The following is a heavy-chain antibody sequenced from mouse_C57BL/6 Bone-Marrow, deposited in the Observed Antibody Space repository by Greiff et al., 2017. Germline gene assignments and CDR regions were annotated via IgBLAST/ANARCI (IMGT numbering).Heavy chain of an antibody. V-gene: IGHV1-7*01. CDR2: INPSSGYT. D-gene: IGHD1-1*01. CDR3: ARRLVFYGSSFFDY. Sequence: QVQLQQSGAELAKPGASVKLSCKASGYTFTSYWMHWVKQRPGQGLEWIGYINPSSGYTKYNQKFKDKATLTADKSFSTAYMQLSSLTYEDSAVYYCARRLVFYGSSFFDYWGQGTTLTVSS. J-gene: IGHJ2*01. CDR1: GYTFTSYW.